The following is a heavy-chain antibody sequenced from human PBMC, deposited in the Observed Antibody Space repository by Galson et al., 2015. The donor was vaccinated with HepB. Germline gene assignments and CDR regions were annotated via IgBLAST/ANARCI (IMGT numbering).Heavy chain of an antibody. J-gene: IGHJ4*02. CDR3: ARHQTAMRFFDY. D-gene: IGHD5-18*01. CDR1: GGSISSSSYY. Sequence: ETLSLTCTVSGGSISSSSYYWGWIRQPPGKGLEGIGCVYYGGSTYYNPSLKSPTTISVDTPKNQFSLKLSFVTAADTAVYYCARHQTAMRFFDYWGQGTLVTVSS. CDR2: VYYGGST. V-gene: IGHV4-39*01.